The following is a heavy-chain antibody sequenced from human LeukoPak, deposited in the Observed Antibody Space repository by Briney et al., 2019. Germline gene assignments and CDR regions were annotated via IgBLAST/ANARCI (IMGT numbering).Heavy chain of an antibody. J-gene: IGHJ4*02. D-gene: IGHD6-19*01. CDR1: GYTSTNYW. Sequence: ESLKISCKGSGYTSTNYWIGWARQMPGKGLEWMGIIYPGDSDTRYIPSFQGQVTISADKSISTAYLQWSSLKASDAAMYDCARHGQVAGTATLEYWGQGTLVTVSS. CDR2: IYPGDSDT. CDR3: ARHGQVAGTATLEY. V-gene: IGHV5-51*01.